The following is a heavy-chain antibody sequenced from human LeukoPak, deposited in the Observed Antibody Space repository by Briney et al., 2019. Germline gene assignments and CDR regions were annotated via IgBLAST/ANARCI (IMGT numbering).Heavy chain of an antibody. V-gene: IGHV3-66*04. CDR3: ARHPPAVAANTYA. J-gene: IGHJ5*02. CDR2: IYSGGDT. Sequence: GGSLRLSCAASGFTVSNNYMNWVRQAPGKGLEWVSLIYSGGDTRYADSVKGRFTISRDSSKNTLFLQMNSLRAEDTAFYYCARHPPAVAANTYAWGQETLVTVSS. CDR1: GFTVSNNY. D-gene: IGHD6-6*01.